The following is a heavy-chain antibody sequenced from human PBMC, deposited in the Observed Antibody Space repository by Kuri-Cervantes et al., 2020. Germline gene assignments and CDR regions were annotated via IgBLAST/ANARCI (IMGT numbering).Heavy chain of an antibody. D-gene: IGHD3-22*01. Sequence: SETLSLTCTVSSGSISSYCWSWIRQPPGKGLEWIGRIYYSGSTNYNPSLKSRVTISVDTSKNQFSLKLSSVTAADTAVYYCSTMIVVAHFDYWGQGTLVTVSS. J-gene: IGHJ4*02. V-gene: IGHV4-59*08. CDR2: IYYSGST. CDR1: SGSISSYC. CDR3: STMIVVAHFDY.